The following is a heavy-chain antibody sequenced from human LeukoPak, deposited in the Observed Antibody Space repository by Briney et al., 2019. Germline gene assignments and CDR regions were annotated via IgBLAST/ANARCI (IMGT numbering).Heavy chain of an antibody. Sequence: GGSLRLSCAASGFTFSHHGMHWVRQAPGKGLEWVAFIRNDGSNNYYADSVKGRFTISRDNSKNTLYLQMNSLRAEDTAVYYCARRAGAYSHPYDYWGQGTLVTVSS. D-gene: IGHD4/OR15-4a*01. CDR2: IRNDGSNN. J-gene: IGHJ4*02. V-gene: IGHV3-30*02. CDR1: GFTFSHHG. CDR3: ARRAGAYSHPYDY.